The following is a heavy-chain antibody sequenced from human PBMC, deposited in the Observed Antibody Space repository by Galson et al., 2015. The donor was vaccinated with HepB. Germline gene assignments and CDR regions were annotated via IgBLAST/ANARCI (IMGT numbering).Heavy chain of an antibody. D-gene: IGHD6-13*01. Sequence: SLRLSCAASGFTFSSYWMHWVRQAPGKGLVWVSRINSDGSSTSYADSVKGRFTISRDNAKNTLYLQMNSLRAEDTAVYYCARDRIPIDSSSWDEVDYWGQGTLVTVTS. J-gene: IGHJ4*02. CDR3: ARDRIPIDSSSWDEVDY. V-gene: IGHV3-74*01. CDR1: GFTFSSYW. CDR2: INSDGSST.